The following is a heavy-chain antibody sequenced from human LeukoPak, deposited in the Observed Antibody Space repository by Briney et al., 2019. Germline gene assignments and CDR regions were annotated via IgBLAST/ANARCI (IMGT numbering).Heavy chain of an antibody. CDR1: GDSLSSSSYY. CDR3: ARQRGGGYWYFDL. CDR2: IYYSGST. J-gene: IGHJ2*01. V-gene: IGHV4-39*01. Sequence: PSETLSLTCTVSGDSLSSSSYYWGWIRQPPGKGLEWIGIIYYSGSTYYNPSLKSRVTISVDTSKNLFSLKMTSVTAADTAVYYCARQRGGGYWYFDLWGRGTLVTVSS.